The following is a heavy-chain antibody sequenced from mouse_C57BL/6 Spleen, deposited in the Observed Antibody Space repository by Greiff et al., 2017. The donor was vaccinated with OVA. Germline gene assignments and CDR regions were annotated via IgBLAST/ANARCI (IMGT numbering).Heavy chain of an antibody. CDR3: ARDGELGRNY. J-gene: IGHJ2*01. CDR2: ISYDGSN. D-gene: IGHD4-1*01. Sequence: EVQLVESGPGLVKPSQSLSLTCSVTGYSITSGYYWNWIRQFPGNKLERMGYISYDGSNNYNPSLKNRISITRDTSKNQFFLKLNSVTTEDTATYYCARDGELGRNYWGQGTTLTVSS. CDR1: GYSITSGYY. V-gene: IGHV3-6*01.